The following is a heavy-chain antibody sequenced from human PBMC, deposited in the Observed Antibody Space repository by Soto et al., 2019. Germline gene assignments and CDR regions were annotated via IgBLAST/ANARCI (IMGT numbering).Heavy chain of an antibody. CDR2: IYYSGST. CDR3: ARLFGSGIPYYGMDV. D-gene: IGHD3-10*01. Sequence: SETLSLTCTVSGDSISSTTYYWGWIRQPPGKGLEWIGSIYYSGSTYYNPSLKRRITISVDTSKNQFSLKLTSVTAAETAVYYCARLFGSGIPYYGMDVWGQGTTVTVSS. CDR1: GDSISSTTYY. J-gene: IGHJ6*02. V-gene: IGHV4-39*01.